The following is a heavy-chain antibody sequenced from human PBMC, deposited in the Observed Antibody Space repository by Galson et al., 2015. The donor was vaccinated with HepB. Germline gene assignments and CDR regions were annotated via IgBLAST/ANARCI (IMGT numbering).Heavy chain of an antibody. V-gene: IGHV1-2*02. D-gene: IGHD2-15*01. CDR1: GYTFTGYY. Sequence: SVTVSCKASGYTFTGYYMHWVRQAPGQGLEWMGWINPNSGGTNYAQKFQGRVTMTRDTSISTAYMELSRLRSDDTAVYYCARDWDIVVVVAATLRSRGMDVWGQGTTVTVSS. CDR3: ARDWDIVVVVAATLRSRGMDV. CDR2: INPNSGGT. J-gene: IGHJ6*02.